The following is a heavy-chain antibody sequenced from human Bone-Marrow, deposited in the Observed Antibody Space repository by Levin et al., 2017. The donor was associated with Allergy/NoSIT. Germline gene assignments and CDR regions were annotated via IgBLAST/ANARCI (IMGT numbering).Heavy chain of an antibody. CDR1: GGTFTNYT. V-gene: IGHV1-69*02. CDR2: IIPSLDIT. J-gene: IGHJ4*02. Sequence: KISCKASGGTFTNYTFSWVRQASGQGLEWMGRIIPSLDITNYAQKFQGRVTITADKSSNTVYMELRNLGSEDTAMYYCVKGKYCAAATCYTGFDSWGQGALVTVSS. D-gene: IGHD2-2*02. CDR3: VKGKYCAAATCYTGFDS.